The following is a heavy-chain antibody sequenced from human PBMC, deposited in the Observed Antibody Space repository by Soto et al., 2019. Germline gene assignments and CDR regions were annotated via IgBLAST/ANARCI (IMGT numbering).Heavy chain of an antibody. CDR3: AHRPGGYCISTSCFRSWFDP. V-gene: IGHV2-5*02. J-gene: IGHJ5*02. CDR1: GFSLSTSGVG. Sequence: QITLKESDPTLVKPTQTLTLTCTFSGFSLSTSGVGVGWIRQPPGKALEWLALIYWDDDKRYSPSLKSRLTITKDTSKNQVVLTMTNMDPVDTATYYCAHRPGGYCISTSCFRSWFDPWGQGTLVTVSS. CDR2: IYWDDDK. D-gene: IGHD2-2*03.